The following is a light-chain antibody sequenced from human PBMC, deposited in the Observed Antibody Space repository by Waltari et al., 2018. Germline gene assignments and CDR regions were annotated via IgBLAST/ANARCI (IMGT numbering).Light chain of an antibody. CDR3: QSYDPSLSVV. CDR1: GSNIGAGYD. J-gene: IGLJ2*01. CDR2: VVN. V-gene: IGLV1-40*01. Sequence: QSVLTQPPSVSGAPGQRVSISCTGSGSNIGAGYDVHWYQQLPGKAPNLLIYVVNTRPLGVPDRFSGSLSGTSAYLAIAGLQADDEADYYCQSYDPSLSVVFGGGTRLTVL.